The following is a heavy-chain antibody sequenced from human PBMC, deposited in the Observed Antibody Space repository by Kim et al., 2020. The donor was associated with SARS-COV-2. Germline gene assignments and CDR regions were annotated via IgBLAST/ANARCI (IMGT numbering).Heavy chain of an antibody. D-gene: IGHD6-13*01. CDR2: IIPIFGTA. CDR1: GGTFSSYA. J-gene: IGHJ5*02. CDR3: AGRYSSSLLGFDP. V-gene: IGHV1-69*13. Sequence: SVKVSCKASGGTFSSYAISWVRQAPGQGLEWMGGIIPIFGTANYAQKFQGRVTITADESTSTAYMELSSLRSEDTAVYYCAGRYSSSLLGFDPWGQGTLVTVSS.